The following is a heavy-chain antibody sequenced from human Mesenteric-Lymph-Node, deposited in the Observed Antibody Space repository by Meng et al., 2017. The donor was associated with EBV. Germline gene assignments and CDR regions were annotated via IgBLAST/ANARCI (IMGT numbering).Heavy chain of an antibody. CDR1: GGSFSGYH. D-gene: IGHD3-3*02. J-gene: IGHJ4*02. CDR3: ARGAIFGIVITYFDY. Sequence: QWQQPQWGAGLLEPSETLSPTCEASGGSFSGYHWSWIRQPPGKGLEYIGEISQSGDTTYNPSLKSRVTISVDRSRNQFSLKMASVTAADTAVYYCARGAIFGIVITYFDYWSQGTLVTVSS. V-gene: IGHV4-34*01. CDR2: ISQSGDT.